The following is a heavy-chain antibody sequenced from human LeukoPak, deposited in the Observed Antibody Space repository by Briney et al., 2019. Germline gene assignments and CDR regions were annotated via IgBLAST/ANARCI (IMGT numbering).Heavy chain of an antibody. CDR1: GFSFSSYW. V-gene: IGHV3-74*01. CDR3: ARLGSGSTLDC. D-gene: IGHD3-10*01. Sequence: PGGSLRLSCAASGFSFSSYWMHWVRQAPGKGLVWVSRISSDGSSTIYADSVKGRFTISRDNAKNTLYLQMNSLRAEGTAVYYCARLGSGSTLDCWGQGILVTVSS. J-gene: IGHJ4*02. CDR2: ISSDGSST.